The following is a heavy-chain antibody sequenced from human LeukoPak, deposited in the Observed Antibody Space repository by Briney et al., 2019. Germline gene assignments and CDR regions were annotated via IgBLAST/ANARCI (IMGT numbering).Heavy chain of an antibody. J-gene: IGHJ4*02. D-gene: IGHD3-3*01. CDR3: ARIVRSHYDHQIDY. V-gene: IGHV2-70*11. Sequence: SGPTLVKPTQTLTLTCTFSGFSLSTSGMCVNWIRQPPGKALEWLARIDWDDDKYYNTSLKTRLTISKDTSKYQVVLTMTNMDPVDTATYYCARIVRSHYDHQIDYWGQGTLVTVSS. CDR1: GFSLSTSGMC. CDR2: IDWDDDK.